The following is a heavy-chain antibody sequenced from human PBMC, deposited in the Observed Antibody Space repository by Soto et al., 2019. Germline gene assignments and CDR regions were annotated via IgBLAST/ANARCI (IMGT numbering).Heavy chain of an antibody. V-gene: IGHV1-18*01. CDR2: ISAYNGNT. J-gene: IGHJ5*02. CDR1: GYTFTSYG. D-gene: IGHD3-9*01. CDR3: ARVLYDILTGYYRDWFDP. Sequence: QVQLVQSGAEVKKPGASVKVSCKASGYTFTSYGISWVRQAPGQGLEWMGWISAYNGNTNYAQKLQGRVTMTTDTSTSTAYMELRSLRSDDTAVYYCARVLYDILTGYYRDWFDPWGQGTLVTVSS.